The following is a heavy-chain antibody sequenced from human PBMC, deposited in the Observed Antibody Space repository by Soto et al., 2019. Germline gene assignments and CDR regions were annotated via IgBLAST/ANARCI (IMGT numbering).Heavy chain of an antibody. J-gene: IGHJ4*02. D-gene: IGHD2-2*01. V-gene: IGHV3-30-3*01. Sequence: PGGSLRLSCAASGFTFISYAMHWVRQAPGKGLEWVAVISYDGSNKYYADSVKGRFTISRDNSKNTLYLQMNSLRAEDTAVYYCARGGEYQLLPPYFDYWGQGTLVTVSS. CDR3: ARGGEYQLLPPYFDY. CDR2: ISYDGSNK. CDR1: GFTFISYA.